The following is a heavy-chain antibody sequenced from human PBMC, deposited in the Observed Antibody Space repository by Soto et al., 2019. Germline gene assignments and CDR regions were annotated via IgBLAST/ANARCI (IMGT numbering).Heavy chain of an antibody. J-gene: IGHJ4*02. Sequence: EVQLVESGGNLVQPGGSLRLSCAASGFRFSIYSMNWVRQAPGKGLEWSAYLTSDTKTIKYADSVKGRFTISRDNDNNLVYLYMNSLRDEDTAVYYCARSVEGHFDYWGQGTVVTVSA. CDR1: GFRFSIYS. CDR3: ARSVEGHFDY. V-gene: IGHV3-48*02. D-gene: IGHD6-19*01. CDR2: LTSDTKTI.